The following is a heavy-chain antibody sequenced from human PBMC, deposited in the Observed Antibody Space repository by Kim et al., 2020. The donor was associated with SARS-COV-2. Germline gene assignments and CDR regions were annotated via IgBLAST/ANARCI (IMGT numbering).Heavy chain of an antibody. D-gene: IGHD2-15*01. CDR2: INHSGST. CDR3: AREPRYGGNPYNWFDP. J-gene: IGHJ5*02. CDR1: GGSFSGYY. Sequence: SETLSLTCAVYGGSFSGYYWSWIRQPPGKGLEWIGEINHSGSTNYNPSLKSRVTISVDTSKNQFSLKLSSVTAADTAVYYCAREPRYGGNPYNWFDPWGQGTLGTVSS. V-gene: IGHV4-34*01.